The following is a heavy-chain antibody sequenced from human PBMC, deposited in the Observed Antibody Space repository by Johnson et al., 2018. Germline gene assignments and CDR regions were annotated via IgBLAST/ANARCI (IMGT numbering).Heavy chain of an antibody. CDR1: GFIFSDYY. CDR3: ARRSSLGV. V-gene: IGHV3-11*04. Sequence: QVQLQESGGGLVQPGGSLRLSCAASGFIFSDYYMTWIRQAPGKGLEWVSYIDPSGSVRKYADSVKGRFTISRDNAKNSLYLQMNSLTAEDTAVYYCARRSSLGVWGKGTTVTVSS. CDR2: IDPSGSVR. D-gene: IGHD1-26*01. J-gene: IGHJ6*04.